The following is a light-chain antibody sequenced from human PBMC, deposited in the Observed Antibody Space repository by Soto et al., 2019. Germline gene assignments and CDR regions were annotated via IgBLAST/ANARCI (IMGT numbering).Light chain of an antibody. J-gene: IGKJ4*01. CDR1: QSVSSN. CDR3: QQYNNWPPMIS. V-gene: IGKV3-15*01. Sequence: EIVMTQSPANLSVSPGERATLSCRASQSVSSNLAWYQQKPGQAPRLLIYGASTRATGIPARFSGSGSGTEFTLTISRLQSEDFAVYYCQQYNNWPPMISFGGGTKVEIK. CDR2: GAS.